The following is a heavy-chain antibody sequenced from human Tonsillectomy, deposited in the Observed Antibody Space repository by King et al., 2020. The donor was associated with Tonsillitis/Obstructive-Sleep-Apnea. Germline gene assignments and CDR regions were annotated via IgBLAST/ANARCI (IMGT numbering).Heavy chain of an antibody. CDR1: GFTFTDYY. D-gene: IGHD1-7*01. J-gene: IGHJ4*02. Sequence: QVQLVESGGGLVKPGRSLRLSCAASGFTFTDYYMSWVRQAPGKGLEWVSFISSSGSFTNYADSVKGRFTISRDNAKNSLYLQMNSLRDEDTAVYYCATWGTEKGRHFDFWGQGTLVTVSS. CDR3: ATWGTEKGRHFDF. CDR2: ISSSGSFT. V-gene: IGHV3-11*06.